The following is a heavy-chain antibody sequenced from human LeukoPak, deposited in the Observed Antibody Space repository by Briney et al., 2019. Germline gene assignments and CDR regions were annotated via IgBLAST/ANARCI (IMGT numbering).Heavy chain of an antibody. CDR3: ARGNYYDSSFWAFDI. CDR2: INPNSGGT. J-gene: IGHJ3*02. D-gene: IGHD3-22*01. V-gene: IGHV1-2*02. CDR1: GYTFTGNY. Sequence: ASVKVSCKASGYTFTGNYMHWVRQAPGQGLGWMGWINPNSGGTNYAQKFQGRVTMTRDTSISTAYMELSRLRSDDTAVYYCARGNYYDSSFWAFDIWGQGTMVTVSS.